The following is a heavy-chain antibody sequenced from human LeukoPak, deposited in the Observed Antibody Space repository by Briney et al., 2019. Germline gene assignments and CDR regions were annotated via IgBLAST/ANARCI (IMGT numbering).Heavy chain of an antibody. Sequence: ASVKVSCKASGGTFISYAISWVRQAPGQGLEWMGGIIPIFGTANYAQKFQGRVTITTDESTSTAYMELSSLRSEDTAVYYCARGARYFDWLLDYWGQGTLVTVSS. D-gene: IGHD3-9*01. J-gene: IGHJ4*02. CDR3: ARGARYFDWLLDY. V-gene: IGHV1-69*05. CDR1: GGTFISYA. CDR2: IIPIFGTA.